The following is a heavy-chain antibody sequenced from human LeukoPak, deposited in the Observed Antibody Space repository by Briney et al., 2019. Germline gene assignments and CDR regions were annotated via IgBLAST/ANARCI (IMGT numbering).Heavy chain of an antibody. CDR2: IQFDGNNQ. CDR3: ARNWYSVFDY. D-gene: IGHD1-7*01. CDR1: GFTFSSFG. J-gene: IGHJ4*02. V-gene: IGHV3-30*02. Sequence: GGSLRLSCAASGFTFSSFGMHWVRQAPGKGLKWVAFIQFDGNNQQYAGSVKGRFTISRDKNTLHVQMNSLRLDDTAVYYCARNWYSVFDYWGQGTLVTVAS.